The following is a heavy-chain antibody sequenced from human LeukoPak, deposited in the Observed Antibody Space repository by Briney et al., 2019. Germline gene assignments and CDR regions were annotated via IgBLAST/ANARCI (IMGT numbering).Heavy chain of an antibody. CDR1: GFIFSDYA. J-gene: IGHJ4*02. CDR3: AREGGLRLD. D-gene: IGHD5-12*01. Sequence: GGSLRLSCAASGFIFSDYAMSWVRQAPGKGLEWVSAISGGDVGTFYADSVKGRFTISRDNAKNSLYLQMNSLRAEDTAVYYCAREGGLRLDWGQGTLVTVSS. CDR2: ISGGDVGT. V-gene: IGHV3-23*01.